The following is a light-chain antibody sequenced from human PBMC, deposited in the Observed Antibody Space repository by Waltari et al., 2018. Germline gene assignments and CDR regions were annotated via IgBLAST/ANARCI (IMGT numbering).Light chain of an antibody. CDR1: KLGGKY. Sequence: SYELIQPPSVSVSPGQTASITCSGDKLGGKYLCWYRQRPGQSPGVVSYQDNKRPSGIPGGRAGSNAGNTATLTISGTQAVDEGDYYCQTWDSGSLVFGGGTKLTVL. CDR3: QTWDSGSLV. V-gene: IGLV3-1*01. J-gene: IGLJ2*01. CDR2: QDN.